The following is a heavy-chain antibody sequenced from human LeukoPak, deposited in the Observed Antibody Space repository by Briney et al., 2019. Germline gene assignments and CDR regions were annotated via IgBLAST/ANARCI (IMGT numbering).Heavy chain of an antibody. J-gene: IGHJ4*02. CDR1: GFTFSSYA. V-gene: IGHV3-23*01. CDR2: ISGSGGST. D-gene: IGHD3-22*01. CDR3: AKESSSYYKGFDY. Sequence: GGSLRLSCAASGFTFSSYAMSWARQAPGKGLEWVSTISGSGGSTYYADSVKGRFTISRDNSKNTLYLQMNSLRAEDTAIYYCAKESSSYYKGFDYWGQGTLVTVSS.